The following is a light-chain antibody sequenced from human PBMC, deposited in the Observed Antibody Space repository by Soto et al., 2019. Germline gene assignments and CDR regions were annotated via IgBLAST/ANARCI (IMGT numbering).Light chain of an antibody. CDR2: DAS. CDR3: QQYNNWPLA. Sequence: DIQMTQSPSTLSASVGDRVTITCRATQTITTWLAWCQQKPGKAPKLLIYDASTLGSGATSKFTGSGFGTEFRHPTSGPQAEAVADYYCQQYNNWPLAFGQGIKVEIK. V-gene: IGKV1-5*01. J-gene: IGKJ1*01. CDR1: QTITTW.